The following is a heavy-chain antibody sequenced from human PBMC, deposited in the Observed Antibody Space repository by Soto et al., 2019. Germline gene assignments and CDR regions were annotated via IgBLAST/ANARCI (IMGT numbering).Heavy chain of an antibody. D-gene: IGHD6-6*01. CDR3: ARGRKYSSSPYYYYGMDV. CDR1: GYSFTSYW. J-gene: IGHJ6*02. V-gene: IGHV5-10-1*01. CDR2: IDPSDSYT. Sequence: GESLKISGKGSGYSFTSYWISWVRQMPGKGLEWMGRIDPSDSYTNYCPSFQGHVTISADKSISTAYLQWSSLKASDTAMYYCARGRKYSSSPYYYYGMDVWGQGTTVTVSS.